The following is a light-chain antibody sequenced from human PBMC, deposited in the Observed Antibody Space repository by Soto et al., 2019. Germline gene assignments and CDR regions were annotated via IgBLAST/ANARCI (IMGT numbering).Light chain of an antibody. CDR1: QSVSSSY. Sequence: EIVLTQSPATLSLSPGERATLSCRASQSVSSSYLAWYQQQPGRAPRLLIYGASSRATGIPDRFSGSGSGTDFTLTISRLEPEDFAVYYCQQYGSSPQTFGQGTKVDIK. V-gene: IGKV3-20*01. CDR3: QQYGSSPQT. J-gene: IGKJ1*01. CDR2: GAS.